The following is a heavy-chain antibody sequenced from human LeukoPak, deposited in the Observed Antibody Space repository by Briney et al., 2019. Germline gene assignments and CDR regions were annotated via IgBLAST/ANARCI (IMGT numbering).Heavy chain of an antibody. D-gene: IGHD3-10*01. V-gene: IGHV3-9*03. CDR1: GFTFDEYA. CDR3: VKDCPPGRLTVYHALFDY. J-gene: IGHJ4*02. Sequence: PGGSLRLSCAASGFTFDEYAMHWVRQAPGKGLEWVSGISWNSGSIGYADSVKGRFTISRDNAKNSLYLQMNSLRPEDMALYYCVKDCPPGRLTVYHALFDYWGQGTLVTVSS. CDR2: ISWNSGSI.